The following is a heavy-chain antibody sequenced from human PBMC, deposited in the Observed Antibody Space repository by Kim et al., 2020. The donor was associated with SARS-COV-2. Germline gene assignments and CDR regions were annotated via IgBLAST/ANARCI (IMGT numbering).Heavy chain of an antibody. Sequence: SETLSLTCTVSGGSISSGGYYWSWIRQHPGKGLEWIGYIYYSGSTYYNPSLKSRVTISVDTSKNQFSLKLSSVTAADTAVYYCARGDYYFWRGYYTVSEYAAWIGGSYCYDDYMDVCGDRTPVTASS. D-gene: IGHD3-3*01. V-gene: IGHV4-31*03. CDR3: ARGDYYFWRGYYTVSEYAAWIGGSYCYDDYMDV. CDR2: IYYSGST. J-gene: IGHJ6*03. CDR1: GGSISSGGYY.